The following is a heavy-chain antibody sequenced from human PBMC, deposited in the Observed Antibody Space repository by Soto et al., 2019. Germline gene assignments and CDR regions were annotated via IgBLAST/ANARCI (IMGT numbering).Heavy chain of an antibody. D-gene: IGHD5-18*01. CDR2: INHSGST. V-gene: IGHV4-34*01. CDR3: ARGGWDTAMAPGAFDI. CDR1: GGSFSGYY. Sequence: SETLSLTCAVYGGSFSGYYWSWIRQPPGKGLEWIGEINHSGSTNYNPSLKSRVTISVDTSKNPFSLKLSSVTAADTAVYYCARGGWDTAMAPGAFDIWGQGTMVTVSS. J-gene: IGHJ3*02.